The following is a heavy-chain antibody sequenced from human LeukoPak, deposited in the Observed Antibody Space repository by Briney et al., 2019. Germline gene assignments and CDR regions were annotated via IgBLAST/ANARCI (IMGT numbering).Heavy chain of an antibody. D-gene: IGHD6-19*01. CDR1: GFTFSNYA. Sequence: GGSLRLSCAASGFTFSNYAMRWVRQAPGKGLKWVSGISGSGDSTYYADSVKGRFTISRDNSKNTLYLQMNSLRAEDTAVYYCAKDQSSGWPHYFDYWGQGTLVTVSS. CDR3: AKDQSSGWPHYFDY. J-gene: IGHJ4*02. V-gene: IGHV3-23*01. CDR2: ISGSGDST.